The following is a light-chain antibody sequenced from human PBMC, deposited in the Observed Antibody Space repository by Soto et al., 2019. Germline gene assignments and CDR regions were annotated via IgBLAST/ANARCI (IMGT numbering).Light chain of an antibody. CDR2: DAS. CDR3: QQRSNWPSWT. CDR1: QSVSSY. J-gene: IGKJ1*01. Sequence: EIVLTQSPATLSLSPGERATLSCRASQSVSSYLAWYQQKPGQAPRLLIYDASNRATGIPARFSGSGSGTDITRTISILEPEDFAVYYCQQRSNWPSWTFGQGTKVEIK. V-gene: IGKV3-11*01.